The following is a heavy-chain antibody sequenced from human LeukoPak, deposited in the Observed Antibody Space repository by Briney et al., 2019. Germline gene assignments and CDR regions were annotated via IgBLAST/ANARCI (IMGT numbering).Heavy chain of an antibody. CDR3: ASVDIVATILENDY. V-gene: IGHV3-21*01. D-gene: IGHD5-12*01. CDR1: GFTFSSYS. J-gene: IGHJ4*02. CDR2: ISSSSSYI. Sequence: PGGSLRLSCAASGFTFSSYSMNWVRQAPGKGLEWVSSISSSSSYIYYADSVKGRFTISRDNAKNSLYLQMNSLRAEDTAVYYCASVDIVATILENDYWGQGTLVTVSS.